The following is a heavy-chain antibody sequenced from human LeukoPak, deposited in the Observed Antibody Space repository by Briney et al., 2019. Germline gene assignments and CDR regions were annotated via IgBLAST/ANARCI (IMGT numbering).Heavy chain of an antibody. D-gene: IGHD6-13*01. CDR2: IYYSGST. Sequence: PSETLSLTCTVSGGSISSSSYSWGWLRQPPGKGLEWVGSIYYSGSTYYNPSLKSRVTISVDTSKNQFSLKLSSVTAADTAVYYCARRLVAAAGTYFDYWGQGTLVTVSS. CDR1: GGSISSSSYS. CDR3: ARRLVAAAGTYFDY. V-gene: IGHV4-39*01. J-gene: IGHJ4*02.